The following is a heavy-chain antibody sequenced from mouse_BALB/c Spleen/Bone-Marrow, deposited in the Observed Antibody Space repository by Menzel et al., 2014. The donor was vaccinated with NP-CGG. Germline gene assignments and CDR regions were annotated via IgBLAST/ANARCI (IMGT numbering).Heavy chain of an antibody. D-gene: IGHD2-2*01. J-gene: IGHJ3*01. V-gene: IGHV1S16*01. Sequence: QLQESGAKLVKPGASAKLSCKASGYTFTIYYMYWVKQRPGQGLEWIGAINPSNGGADFNEKFKIKATLTVDKSSSTAYMQLSRLTSEDSAVYYCTTSRGYNWFDYWGQGTLMSVP. CDR3: TTSRGYNWFDY. CDR1: GYTFTIYY. CDR2: INPSNGGA.